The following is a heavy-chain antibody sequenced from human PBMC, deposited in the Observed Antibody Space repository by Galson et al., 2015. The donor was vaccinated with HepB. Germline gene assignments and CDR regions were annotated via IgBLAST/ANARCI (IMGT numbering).Heavy chain of an antibody. V-gene: IGHV3-23*01. CDR2: ISGSGGST. CDR1: GFTFSSYA. Sequence: SLRLSCAASGFTFSSYAMSWVRQAPGKGLEWVSAISGSGGSTYYADSVKGRFTISRDNSKHTLYLQMNSLRAEDTAVYYCAKDSYYDFWSGYYGGYFDYWGQGTLVTVSS. D-gene: IGHD3-3*01. J-gene: IGHJ4*02. CDR3: AKDSYYDFWSGYYGGYFDY.